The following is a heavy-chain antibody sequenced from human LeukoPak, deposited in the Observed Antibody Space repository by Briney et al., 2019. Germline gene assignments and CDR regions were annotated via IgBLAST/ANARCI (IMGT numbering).Heavy chain of an antibody. CDR1: GGSISSGGYY. CDR3: ARAHGSETFYFDY. V-gene: IGHV4-61*08. J-gene: IGHJ4*02. Sequence: PSETLSLTCTVSGGSISSGGYYWNWVRQPPGKGLEWIGYIYDSGGTNYNPSLKSRVSMSLDTSKNQFSLKLSSVTAADTAVYYCARAHGSETFYFDYWGQGTLVSVSS. CDR2: IYDSGGT. D-gene: IGHD3-10*01.